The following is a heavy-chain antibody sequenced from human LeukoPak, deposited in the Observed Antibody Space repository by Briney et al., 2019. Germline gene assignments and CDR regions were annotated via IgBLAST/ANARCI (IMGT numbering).Heavy chain of an antibody. CDR1: GFTVSSNY. V-gene: IGHV3-66*01. CDR2: IYSGGST. Sequence: GGSLRLSCAASGFTVSSNYMSWVRQAPGKGLEWVSVIYSGGSTYYADSVKGRLTISRDNAKNSLYLQMNSLRAEDTAVYYCARDTGEDDSSGYYYYWYGMDVWGQGTTVTVSS. D-gene: IGHD3-22*01. J-gene: IGHJ6*02. CDR3: ARDTGEDDSSGYYYYWYGMDV.